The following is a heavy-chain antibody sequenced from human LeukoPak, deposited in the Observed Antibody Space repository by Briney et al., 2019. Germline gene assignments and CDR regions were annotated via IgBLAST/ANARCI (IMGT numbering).Heavy chain of an antibody. CDR2: IYYSGST. D-gene: IGHD1-1*01. V-gene: IGHV4-59*01. J-gene: IGHJ5*02. CDR1: GGSISSFY. Sequence: PSETLSLTCTVSGGSISSFYWSWIRQPPGKGLEWIGYIYYSGSTNYNPSLKSRVTISVDTSKNQFSLKLSSVTAADTAVYYCARHGTSGTNLNWFDPWGQGTLVAVSS. CDR3: ARHGTSGTNLNWFDP.